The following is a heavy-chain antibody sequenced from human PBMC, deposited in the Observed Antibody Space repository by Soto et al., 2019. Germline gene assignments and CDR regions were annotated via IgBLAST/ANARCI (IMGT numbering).Heavy chain of an antibody. CDR2: MNPNSGNT. Sequence: ASVKVSCKASGYTFTSYDINWVRQATGQGLEWVGWMNPNSGNTGYAQKFQGRVTMTRNTSISTAYMELSSLRSEDTAVYYCARGSVWGYYYGMDVWGQGTTVTVSS. V-gene: IGHV1-8*01. J-gene: IGHJ6*02. CDR3: ARGSVWGYYYGMDV. D-gene: IGHD3-16*01. CDR1: GYTFTSYD.